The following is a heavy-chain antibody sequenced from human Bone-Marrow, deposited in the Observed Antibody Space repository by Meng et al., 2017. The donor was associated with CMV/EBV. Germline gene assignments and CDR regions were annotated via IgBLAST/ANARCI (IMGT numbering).Heavy chain of an antibody. Sequence: ASGGPFSRYAISWVRQAPGQGLEWMGGIIPIFGTANYAQKFQGRVTITADKSTSTAYMELSSLRSEDTAVYYCARDSGDPSLDDFHYWGQGTLVTVSS. D-gene: IGHD3-10*01. CDR3: ARDSGDPSLDDFHY. V-gene: IGHV1-69*06. CDR1: GGPFSRYA. J-gene: IGHJ4*02. CDR2: IIPIFGTA.